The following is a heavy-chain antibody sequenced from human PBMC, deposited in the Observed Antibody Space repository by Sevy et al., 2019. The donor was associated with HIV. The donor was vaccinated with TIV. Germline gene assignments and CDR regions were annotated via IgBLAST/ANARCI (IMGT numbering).Heavy chain of an antibody. Sequence: SETLSLTCTVSGGSLNTYGWSWIRQPPGKGLEWIGYAYYNGGTNYNPSLKSRLTILVGTSERQFSLQMSSVTPADTAVYYCGRDNWGSIDYWGQGVLVTVSS. D-gene: IGHD7-27*01. CDR1: GGSLNTYG. V-gene: IGHV4-59*01. CDR3: GRDNWGSIDY. CDR2: AYYNGGT. J-gene: IGHJ4*02.